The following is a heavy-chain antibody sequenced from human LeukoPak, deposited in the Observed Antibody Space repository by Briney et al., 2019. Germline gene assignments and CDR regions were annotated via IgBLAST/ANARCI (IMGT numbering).Heavy chain of an antibody. Sequence: GASVKVCCKASGYTFAKYAIHWVRQAPGQRLEWMGWINAGNGNTRYSQKFQGGVTITRDTSASTAYMELSSLRSEDTAVYYCARSILVVPVASHYNYGVDVWGQGTTVTVSS. V-gene: IGHV1-3*01. CDR2: INAGNGNT. CDR1: GYTFAKYA. CDR3: ARSILVVPVASHYNYGVDV. D-gene: IGHD2-2*01. J-gene: IGHJ6*02.